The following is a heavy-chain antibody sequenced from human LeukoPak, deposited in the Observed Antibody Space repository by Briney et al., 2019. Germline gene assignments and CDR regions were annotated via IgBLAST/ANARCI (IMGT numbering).Heavy chain of an antibody. J-gene: IGHJ4*02. CDR2: TYSDGST. CDR3: AKDLAPAAY. D-gene: IGHD2-2*01. V-gene: IGHV3-53*01. Sequence: PGPSLRLSCAAPGLTVSRNYMSWGRQALSWGLEWVSLTYSDGSTSYTESVKGRFTISRDNSKNTLSLQLNSLRAEDTAVYYCAKDLAPAAYWGQGTQVTVSS. CDR1: GLTVSRNY.